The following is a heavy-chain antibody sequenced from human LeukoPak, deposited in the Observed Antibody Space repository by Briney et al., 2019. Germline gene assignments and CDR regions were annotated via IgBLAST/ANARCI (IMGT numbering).Heavy chain of an antibody. CDR2: IYHGGST. V-gene: IGHV4-30-2*06. CDR3: ARINYYGSGLDL. D-gene: IGHD3-10*01. Sequence: SETLSLTCTVSGASITTGAYYWTYIRQSPGKDLEWIGYIYHGGSTYYNPSLKSRVTISIDRPKNQFSLRLTSVTAADTAVYYCARINYYGSGLDLWGQGALVTVSS. J-gene: IGHJ5*02. CDR1: GASITTGAYY.